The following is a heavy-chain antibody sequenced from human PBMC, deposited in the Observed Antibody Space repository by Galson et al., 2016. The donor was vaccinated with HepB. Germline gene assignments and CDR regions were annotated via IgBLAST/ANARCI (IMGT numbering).Heavy chain of an antibody. D-gene: IGHD1-26*01. CDR3: ATRGLGNDDPGGMDG. J-gene: IGHJ6*02. V-gene: IGHV2-5*01. CDR1: GFSLTTSGVG. Sequence: PALVKPTQTLTLTCSFSGFSLTTSGVGVGWIRQPPGKALEWLAFIYWNRDKRYSPSLKSRLTITKDKSENQVVLIMTNMDPVDTATYYCATRGLGNDDPGGMDGWGQGTTVTVSS. CDR2: IYWNRDK.